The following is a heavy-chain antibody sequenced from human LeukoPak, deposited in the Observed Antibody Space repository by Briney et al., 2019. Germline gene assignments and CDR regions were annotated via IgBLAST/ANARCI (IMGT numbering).Heavy chain of an antibody. J-gene: IGHJ4*02. Sequence: SETLSLTCTVSGGSISSYYWSWIRQPAGKGLEWIGRIYTSGSTNYNPSLKSRVTMSVDTSKNQFSLKLSSVTAADTAVYYCARDIYDYVWGSYRIAYFDYWGQGTLVTVSS. D-gene: IGHD3-16*02. CDR3: ARDIYDYVWGSYRIAYFDY. CDR2: IYTSGST. V-gene: IGHV4-4*07. CDR1: GGSISSYY.